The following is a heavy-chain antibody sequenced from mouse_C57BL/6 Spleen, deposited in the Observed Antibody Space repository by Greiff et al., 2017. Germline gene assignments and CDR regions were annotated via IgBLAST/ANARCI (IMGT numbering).Heavy chain of an antibody. Sequence: EVMLVESGGDLVKPGGSLKLSCAASGFTFSSYGMSWVRQTPDKRLEWVATISSGGSYTYYPDSVKGRFTISRDNAKNTLYLQMRSLKSEDTAMYYCARQGDYYGSRSDWYFDVWGTGTTVTVSS. V-gene: IGHV5-6*01. CDR2: ISSGGSYT. D-gene: IGHD1-1*01. CDR1: GFTFSSYG. CDR3: ARQGDYYGSRSDWYFDV. J-gene: IGHJ1*03.